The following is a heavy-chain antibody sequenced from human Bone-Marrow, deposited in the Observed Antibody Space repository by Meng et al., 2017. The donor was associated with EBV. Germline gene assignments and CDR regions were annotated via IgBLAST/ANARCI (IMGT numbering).Heavy chain of an antibody. CDR3: VRPVEQRTVPFDN. CDR1: GYTFNKYP. D-gene: IGHD6-13*01. CDR2: INTYTGNP. Sequence: QVQLVQSGSELKKPGASAKVSCKASGYTFNKYPINWVRQAPGQGPEWMGWINTYTGNPTYAQAFTGRFVFSLDTSLSTAYLQISSLQADDTAVYYCVRPVEQRTVPFDNWGQGVLVTVAS. J-gene: IGHJ4*02. V-gene: IGHV7-4-1*02.